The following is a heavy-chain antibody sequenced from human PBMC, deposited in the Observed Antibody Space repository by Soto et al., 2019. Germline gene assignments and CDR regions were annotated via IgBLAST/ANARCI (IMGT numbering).Heavy chain of an antibody. V-gene: IGHV1-69*13. CDR2: IIPIFGTA. D-gene: IGHD5-12*01. CDR1: GGTFSSYA. CDR3: ARGGDGYNVTPLAPVDY. Sequence: SVKVSCKASGGTFSSYAISWVRQAPGQGLEWVGGIIPIFGTANYAQKFQGRVTITADESTSTAYMELSSLRSEDTAVYYCARGGDGYNVTPLAPVDYWGQGTLVTVSS. J-gene: IGHJ4*02.